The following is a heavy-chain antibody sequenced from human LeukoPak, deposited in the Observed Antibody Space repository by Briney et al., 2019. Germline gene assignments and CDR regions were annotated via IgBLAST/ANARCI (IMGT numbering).Heavy chain of an antibody. CDR2: ISGTGVYT. J-gene: IGHJ6*03. CDR3: AKGAAAGKPILYYYYMDV. CDR1: GFTFSAYA. Sequence: PGGSLRLSYAASGFTFSAYAMSWVRQAPGQGLDWVAGISGTGVYTYYAKSVKGRFTISRDNSKNTLYLQMNSLRADDTAVYYCAKGAAAGKPILYYYYMDVWGRGTTVTVSS. V-gene: IGHV3-23*01. D-gene: IGHD6-13*01.